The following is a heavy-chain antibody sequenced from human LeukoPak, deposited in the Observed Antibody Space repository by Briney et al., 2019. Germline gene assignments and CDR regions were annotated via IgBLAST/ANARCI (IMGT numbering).Heavy chain of an antibody. Sequence: PSETLSLTCAVYGGSFSGYYWTWIRQPPGKGLEWIGEINHSGSTTYKPSLKSRVTISVDTSKNHFSLRLTSVTAADTAVYYCARGPCSTSCHRSWYFDYWGQGTLVTVS. CDR1: GGSFSGYY. V-gene: IGHV4-34*01. J-gene: IGHJ4*02. D-gene: IGHD2-2*01. CDR3: ARGPCSTSCHRSWYFDY. CDR2: INHSGST.